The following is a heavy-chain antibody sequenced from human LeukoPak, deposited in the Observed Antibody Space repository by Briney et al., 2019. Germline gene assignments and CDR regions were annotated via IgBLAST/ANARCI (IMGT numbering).Heavy chain of an antibody. CDR2: IWYGGSNT. V-gene: IGHV3-33*08. CDR1: GFTVSNYG. D-gene: IGHD5-24*01. CDR3: ARERWLQSGGFDH. J-gene: IGHJ4*02. Sequence: QSGGSLRLSCAASGFTVSNYGMHWVRQAPGKGLEWVAVIWYGGSNTFYADSVKGRFTISRDNSKNTLDLQMNSLRVKDTAVYYCARERWLQSGGFDHWGQGTLVTVSS.